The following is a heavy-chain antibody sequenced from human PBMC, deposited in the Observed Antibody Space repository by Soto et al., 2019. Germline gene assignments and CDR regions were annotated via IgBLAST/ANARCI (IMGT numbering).Heavy chain of an antibody. J-gene: IGHJ4*02. CDR2: ISSSSSTI. CDR3: GELNRGVLPAL. D-gene: IGHD1-26*01. V-gene: IGHV3-48*01. CDR1: GFTFSSYS. Sequence: GGSLRLSCAASGFTFSSYSMNWVRQAPGKGLEWVSYISSSSSTIYYADSVKGRFTISRDNAENSLYLQMNSLRAEDTAVYYCGELNRGVLPALRARGPLDTGSS.